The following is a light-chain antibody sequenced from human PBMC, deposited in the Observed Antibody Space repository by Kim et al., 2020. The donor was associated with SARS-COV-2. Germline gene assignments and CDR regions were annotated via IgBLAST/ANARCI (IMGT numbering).Light chain of an antibody. Sequence: YPGERVTLSCRASQSVGIKLAWYQQRPAQGPRLLIYDASTRATDIPARFSGSGSGTDFTLTIDSLQSEDFAVYYCQQYNKWPGITFGQGTRLEIK. CDR1: QSVGIK. CDR3: QQYNKWPGIT. V-gene: IGKV3-15*01. CDR2: DAS. J-gene: IGKJ5*01.